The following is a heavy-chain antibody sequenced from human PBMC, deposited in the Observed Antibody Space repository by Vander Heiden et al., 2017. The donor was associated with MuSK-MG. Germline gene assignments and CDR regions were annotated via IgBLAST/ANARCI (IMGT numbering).Heavy chain of an antibody. CDR3: ARGSGYCSGGSCYPYYFDY. J-gene: IGHJ4*02. CDR2: IKQDGSER. D-gene: IGHD2-15*01. Sequence: EVQLVESGGGLVQPGGSLRLPCAASGFTFSSHLLSWVRQAPGKGLEWVANIKQDGSERYYVDSVKGRFTISSDNAKNSLYLQMNSLRAEDTALYYCARGSGYCSGGSCYPYYFDYWGQGTLVTVSS. CDR1: GFTFSSHL. V-gene: IGHV3-7*01.